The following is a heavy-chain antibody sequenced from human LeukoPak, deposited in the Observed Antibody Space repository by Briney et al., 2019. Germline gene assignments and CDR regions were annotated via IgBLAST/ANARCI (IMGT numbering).Heavy chain of an antibody. D-gene: IGHD2-2*02. J-gene: IGHJ6*02. CDR3: ARDSYCSSTSCYNLRVYYYGMDV. V-gene: IGHV1-18*01. CDR2: ISAYNGNT. CDR1: GYTFTRYG. Sequence: GASVKVSCKASGYTFTRYGISWVRQAPGQGLEWMGWISAYNGNTNYAQKLQGRVTMTTDTSTSTAYMELRSLRSDDTAVYYCARDSYCSSTSCYNLRVYYYGMDVWGQGTTVTVSS.